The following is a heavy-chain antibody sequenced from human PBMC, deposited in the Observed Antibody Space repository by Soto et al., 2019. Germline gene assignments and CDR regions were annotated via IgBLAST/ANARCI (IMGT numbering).Heavy chain of an antibody. CDR2: ISGSGAST. CDR3: ANRREGGYYIFGY. D-gene: IGHD3-10*01. V-gene: IGHV3-23*01. CDR1: GFTFSSFA. J-gene: IGHJ4*02. Sequence: PGGSLRLSCAASGFTFSSFAMSWVRHAPGKGLERVSSISGSGASTYYADSVKGRLSSPRDNSKNTLYLQMNSLRAEDTAVSYWANRREGGYYIFGYSGQGPPGTVCS.